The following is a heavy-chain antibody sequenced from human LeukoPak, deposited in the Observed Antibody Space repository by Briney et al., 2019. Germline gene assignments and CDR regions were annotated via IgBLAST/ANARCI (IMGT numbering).Heavy chain of an antibody. V-gene: IGHV1-69*13. J-gene: IGHJ3*02. D-gene: IGHD6-6*01. CDR1: GGTFSSYA. CDR3: ATSYSSSGAFDI. CDR2: IILIFGTA. Sequence: ASVKVSCKASGGTFSSYAISWVRQAPGQGLEWMGGIILIFGTANYAQKFQGRVTITADESTSTAYMELSSLRSEDTAVYYCATSYSSSGAFDIWGQGTMVTVSS.